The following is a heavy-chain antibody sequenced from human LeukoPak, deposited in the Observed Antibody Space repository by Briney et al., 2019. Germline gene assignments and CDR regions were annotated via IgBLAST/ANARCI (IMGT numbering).Heavy chain of an antibody. CDR3: ARDRKRPDV. J-gene: IGHJ6*02. Sequence: SETLSLTCTVSGGSISDYYWSWIRQPPGKGLEWIGYIYYSGSTNYNPSLKSRVTMSVDTSKNQFSLKLTSVTAADTAVYYCARDRKRPDVWGQGTTVTVSS. D-gene: IGHD1-14*01. CDR1: GGSISDYY. V-gene: IGHV4-59*12. CDR2: IYYSGST.